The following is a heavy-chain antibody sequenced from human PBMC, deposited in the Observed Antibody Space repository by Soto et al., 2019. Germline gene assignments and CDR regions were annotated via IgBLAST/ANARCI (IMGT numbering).Heavy chain of an antibody. V-gene: IGHV2-5*01. Sequence: SGPTLGNPTQTLTLTCTFSGFSLKSSGVGVAWIRQPPGKALEWLALVYWSDEKRYSPSLKNRLTITKDTSKNEVVLTMTNMDPLDTATYYSAHKEYYFATGTYYFVRWFDPWGQGILVTVSS. CDR1: GFSLKSSGVG. CDR2: VYWSDEK. CDR3: AHKEYYFATGTYYFVRWFDP. D-gene: IGHD3-10*01. J-gene: IGHJ5*02.